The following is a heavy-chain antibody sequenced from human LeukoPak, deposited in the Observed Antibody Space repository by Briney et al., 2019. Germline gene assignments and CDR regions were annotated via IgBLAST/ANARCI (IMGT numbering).Heavy chain of an antibody. CDR2: TYYSGST. V-gene: IGHV4-59*08. Sequence: PSETLSLTCTVSGGSISSYYWSWIRQPPGKGLEWIEYTYYSGSTNYNPSLKSRVTISVDTSKNQFSLKLSSVTAADTAVYYCARQPPNYYDSSGFFDYWGQGTLVTVST. J-gene: IGHJ4*02. CDR3: ARQPPNYYDSSGFFDY. CDR1: GGSISSYY. D-gene: IGHD3-22*01.